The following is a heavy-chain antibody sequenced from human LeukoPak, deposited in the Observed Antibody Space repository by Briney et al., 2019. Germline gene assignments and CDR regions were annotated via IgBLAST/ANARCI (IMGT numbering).Heavy chain of an antibody. CDR2: IDPNSGGT. D-gene: IGHD6-19*01. V-gene: IGHV1-2*02. J-gene: IGHJ5*02. CDR3: AKSVAGPQNWFDP. CDR1: GYTFTGYY. Sequence: ASVKVSCKASGYTFTGYYMHWVGQAPGQGGEWMGWIDPNSGGTNYAQKFPGRVTMTRATYISTAYMELSRLRSDDTAVYYCAKSVAGPQNWFDPWGQGTLVTVSS.